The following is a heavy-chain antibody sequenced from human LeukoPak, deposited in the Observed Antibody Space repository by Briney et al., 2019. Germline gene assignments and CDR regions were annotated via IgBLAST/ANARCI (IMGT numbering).Heavy chain of an antibody. CDR3: AKDYYDSSGYYNDAFDM. D-gene: IGHD3-22*01. CDR1: GFTFSYYG. J-gene: IGHJ3*02. Sequence: GGSLRLSCAAPGFTFSYYGMHWVRQAPGKGLEWVAVISYGGSNKYYAESVKCRFTISRDNSKNTLYLQMNSLRAEDTAVYYCAKDYYDSSGYYNDAFDMWGQGTMVTVSS. CDR2: ISYGGSNK. V-gene: IGHV3-30*18.